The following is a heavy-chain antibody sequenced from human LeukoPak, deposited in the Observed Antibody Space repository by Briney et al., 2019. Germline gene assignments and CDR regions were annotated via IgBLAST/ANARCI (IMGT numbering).Heavy chain of an antibody. CDR3: ARQSISGSSLSYFDY. V-gene: IGHV4-59*01. D-gene: IGHD3-22*01. CDR1: GGSISSYY. J-gene: IGHJ4*02. CDR2: IYDSGST. Sequence: SETLSLTCTVSGGSISSYYWSWIRQPPGKGMEWIGNIYDSGSTNYNPSLKSRVTISVDTSKNQCSLKLSSVTAADTAVYYCARQSISGSSLSYFDYWGQGTLVNVSS.